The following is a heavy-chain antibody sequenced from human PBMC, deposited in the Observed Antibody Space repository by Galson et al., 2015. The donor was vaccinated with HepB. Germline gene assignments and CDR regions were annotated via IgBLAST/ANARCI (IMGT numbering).Heavy chain of an antibody. CDR3: AKDGLSSGYYYGGFDY. CDR1: GFTFSSYG. V-gene: IGHV3-30*18. CDR2: ISYDGSNK. D-gene: IGHD3-22*01. J-gene: IGHJ4*02. Sequence: SLRLSCAASGFTFSSYGMHWVRQAPGKGLEWVAVISYDGSNKYYADSVKGRFTISRDNSKNTLYLQMNSLRAEDTAVYYCAKDGLSSGYYYGGFDYWGQGTLVTVSS.